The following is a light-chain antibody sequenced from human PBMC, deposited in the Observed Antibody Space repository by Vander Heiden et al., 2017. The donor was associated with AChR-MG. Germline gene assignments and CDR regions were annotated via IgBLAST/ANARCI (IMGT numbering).Light chain of an antibody. CDR3: SSYTSSSTVV. CDR1: SSDVGGYNY. Sequence: QSALTQPASVSGSPGQSITISCTGTSSDVGGYNYVSWYHQHPGKAPKLMMYDVSNRPSGVSNRVSGSKSGNNASLTISGLQAEDEADDYCSSYTSSSTVVFGGGTKLTVL. CDR2: DVS. V-gene: IGLV2-14*01. J-gene: IGLJ3*02.